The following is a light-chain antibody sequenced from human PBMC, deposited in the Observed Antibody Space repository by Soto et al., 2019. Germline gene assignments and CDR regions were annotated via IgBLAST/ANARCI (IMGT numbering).Light chain of an antibody. CDR1: QSVSTN. CDR2: SAS. CDR3: QQYKNWPPWT. Sequence: ETVMTQSPATLSLSPGERATLSCRASQSVSTNLVWYQQRPGQAPRLLIYSASIRANGIPARFSGSGSETEFTLTISSLQSEDSALYYCQQYKNWPPWTFGQGTKVEV. J-gene: IGKJ1*01. V-gene: IGKV3-15*01.